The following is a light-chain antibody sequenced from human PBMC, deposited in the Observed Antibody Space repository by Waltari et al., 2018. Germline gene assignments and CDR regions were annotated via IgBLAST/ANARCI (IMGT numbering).Light chain of an antibody. CDR1: SSNIGSNS. Sequence: QSVLTQSSPTSGIPGQRVSISCSGTSSNIGSNSVYWYQHLPGAAPKLLIYASDQRPSGVPDRFSGSKSGTSASLAISGLRSEDEADYYCATWDDSLGGFYVFGTGTNVTVL. J-gene: IGLJ1*01. CDR2: ASD. CDR3: ATWDDSLGGFYV. V-gene: IGLV1-47*01.